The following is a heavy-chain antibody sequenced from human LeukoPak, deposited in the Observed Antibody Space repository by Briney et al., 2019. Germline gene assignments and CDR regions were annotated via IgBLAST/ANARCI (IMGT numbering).Heavy chain of an antibody. D-gene: IGHD2/OR15-2a*01. Sequence: PSETLSLTCVVSGDSVSSFHWNWLRRLPGKGLEWIGCLSYTGKTDYNPSLASRVTISLDTSKNQGFSLRLRSVTAADTAVYYCSEGYFEPFDHWGQGILVTVSS. CDR2: LSYTGKT. J-gene: IGHJ4*02. V-gene: IGHV4-59*02. CDR3: SEGYFEPFDH. CDR1: GDSVSSFH.